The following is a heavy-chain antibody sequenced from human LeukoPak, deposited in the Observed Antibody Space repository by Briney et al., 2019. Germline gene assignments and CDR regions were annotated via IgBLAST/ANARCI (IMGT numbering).Heavy chain of an antibody. CDR3: ARGYTARWYFDL. Sequence: SETLSLTCAVYGGSFSGYFWSWIRQPPGKGLEWIGEINHSGSTNYNPSLKSRVTISVDTSKNQFSLTLSSVTAADTAVYYCARGYTARWYFDLWGRGTLVTVSS. J-gene: IGHJ2*01. V-gene: IGHV4-34*01. D-gene: IGHD5-18*01. CDR1: GGSFSGYF. CDR2: INHSGST.